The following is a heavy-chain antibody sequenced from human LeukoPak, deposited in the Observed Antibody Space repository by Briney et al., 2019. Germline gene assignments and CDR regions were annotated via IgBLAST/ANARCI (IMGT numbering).Heavy chain of an antibody. CDR2: ISSSSSYI. J-gene: IGHJ4*02. V-gene: IGHV3-21*01. Sequence: GESLRLSCAASGFTFSSYSMNWVRQAPGKGLEWVSSISSSSSYIYYADSVKGRFTISRDNAKNSLYLQMNSLRAEDTAVYYCARAWGNYYGSGSGFDYWGQGTLVTVSS. CDR1: GFTFSSYS. D-gene: IGHD3-10*01. CDR3: ARAWGNYYGSGSGFDY.